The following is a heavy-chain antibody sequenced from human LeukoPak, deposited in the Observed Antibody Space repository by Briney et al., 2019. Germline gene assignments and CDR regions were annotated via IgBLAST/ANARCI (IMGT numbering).Heavy chain of an antibody. V-gene: IGHV3-21*01. D-gene: IGHD4-17*01. CDR2: ISSSSSYI. CDR1: GSTFSSYS. J-gene: IGHJ4*02. Sequence: PGGSLRLSCAASGSTFSSYSMNWVRQAPGKGLEWVSSISSSSSYIYYADSVKGRFTISRDNAKNSLYLQMNSLRAEDTAVYYCARDLGLDYGDYPDYFDYWGQGTLVTVSS. CDR3: ARDLGLDYGDYPDYFDY.